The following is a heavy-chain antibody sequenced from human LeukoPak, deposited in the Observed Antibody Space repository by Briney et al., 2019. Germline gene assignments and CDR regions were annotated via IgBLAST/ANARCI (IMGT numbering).Heavy chain of an antibody. V-gene: IGHV4-39*07. CDR1: GGSISSSSYY. J-gene: IGHJ4*02. D-gene: IGHD6-13*01. CDR2: IYYSGST. CDR3: ARWRRSWYPALDY. Sequence: SETLSLTCTVSGGSISSSSYYWGWIRQPPGKGLEWIGSIYYSGSTYYNPSLKSRVTISVDTSKNQFSLKLSSVTAADTAVYYCARWRRSWYPALDYWGQGTLVTVSS.